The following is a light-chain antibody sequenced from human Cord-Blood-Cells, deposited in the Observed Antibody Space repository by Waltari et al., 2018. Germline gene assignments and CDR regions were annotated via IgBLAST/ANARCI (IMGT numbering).Light chain of an antibody. CDR3: QKYKSYST. CDR2: DAS. V-gene: IGKV1-5*01. Sequence: DIQMTQSPSTLSASVGDRVTITCRASQSISSWLAWYRQKPGKAPMLLTEDASSLESGDPSRYSGSGSGTEFPLTISSMKPDDFATYYCQKYKSYSTFGQGTKVEIK. J-gene: IGKJ1*01. CDR1: QSISSW.